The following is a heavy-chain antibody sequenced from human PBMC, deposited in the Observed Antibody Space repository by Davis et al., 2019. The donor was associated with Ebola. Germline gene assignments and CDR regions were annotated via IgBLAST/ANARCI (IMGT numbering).Heavy chain of an antibody. CDR3: ARQESLYGYSDS. J-gene: IGHJ4*02. CDR1: GYSFTTYW. CDR2: MYAGDTDT. V-gene: IGHV5-51*01. D-gene: IGHD5-24*01. Sequence: KVSCKGSGYSFTTYWIAWVRQMPGKGLEWVGTMYAGDTDTRYSPSFEGQVTLSADRSISTAYLQWSSLKASDTAMYYCARQESLYGYSDSWGQGTLVTVSS.